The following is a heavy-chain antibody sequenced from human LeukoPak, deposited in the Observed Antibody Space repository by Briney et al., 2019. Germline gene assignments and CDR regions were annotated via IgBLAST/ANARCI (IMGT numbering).Heavy chain of an antibody. CDR2: IYYSGST. CDR3: ARDPSSFGGRFDP. CDR1: GGSISSYY. J-gene: IGHJ5*02. V-gene: IGHV4-59*01. D-gene: IGHD3-10*01. Sequence: SETLSLTCTVSGGSISSYYWSWIRQPPGKGLEWIGYIYYSGSTNYNPSLKSRVTISVDTSKNQFSLKLSSETAADTAVYYCARDPSSFGGRFDPWGQGTLVAVSS.